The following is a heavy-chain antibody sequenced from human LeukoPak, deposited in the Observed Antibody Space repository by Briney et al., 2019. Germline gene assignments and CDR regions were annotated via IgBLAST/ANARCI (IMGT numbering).Heavy chain of an antibody. V-gene: IGHV3-48*03. Sequence: SLRLSCAASGFTFSSYEMNWVRQAPGKGLEWGSYISSSGSTIYYADSVKGRFTISRDNAKNSLYLQMNSLRAEDTAVYYCARGYCSGGSCYPTFAFDIWGQGTMVTVSS. J-gene: IGHJ3*02. CDR2: ISSSGSTI. CDR3: ARGYCSGGSCYPTFAFDI. CDR1: GFTFSSYE. D-gene: IGHD2-15*01.